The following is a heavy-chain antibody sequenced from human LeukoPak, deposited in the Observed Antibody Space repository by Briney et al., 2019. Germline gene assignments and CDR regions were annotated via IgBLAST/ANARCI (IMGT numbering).Heavy chain of an antibody. CDR3: ARDLAISYDS. CDR1: GFTFSSYS. V-gene: IGHV3-21*01. D-gene: IGHD3-22*01. CDR2: ISSSSSYI. Sequence: GGSLRLSCAAPGFTFSSYSMNWVRQAPGEGLEWVSSISSSSSYIYYADSVKGRFTISRDNAKNSLYLQMNSLRAEDTAVYYCARDLAISYDSWGQGTLVTVSS. J-gene: IGHJ4*02.